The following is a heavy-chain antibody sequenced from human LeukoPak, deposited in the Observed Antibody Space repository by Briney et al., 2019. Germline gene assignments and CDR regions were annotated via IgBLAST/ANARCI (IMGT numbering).Heavy chain of an antibody. J-gene: IGHJ6*03. V-gene: IGHV3-48*03. D-gene: IGHD3-10*01. Sequence: GGSLRLSCAASGFTFSSYEMNWVRQAPGKGLEWVSYISSSGSTIYYADSVKGRFTISRDNSKNTLYLQMNSLRAEDTAVYYCARGVNYYYYMDVWGKGTTVTISS. CDR3: ARGVNYYYYMDV. CDR1: GFTFSSYE. CDR2: ISSSGSTI.